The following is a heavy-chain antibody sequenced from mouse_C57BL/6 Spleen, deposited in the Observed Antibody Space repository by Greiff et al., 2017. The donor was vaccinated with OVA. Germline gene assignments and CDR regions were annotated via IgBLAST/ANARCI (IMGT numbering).Heavy chain of an antibody. V-gene: IGHV1-69*01. D-gene: IGHD3-3*01. Sequence: QVQLQQPGAELVMPGASVKLSCKASGYTFTSYWMHWVKQRPGQGLEWIGEIAPSDSYTNYNQKFKGKSTLTVDKSSSTAYMQLSSLTSEDSAVYYCATGTPWFAYWGQGTLVTVSA. CDR2: IAPSDSYT. J-gene: IGHJ3*01. CDR3: ATGTPWFAY. CDR1: GYTFTSYW.